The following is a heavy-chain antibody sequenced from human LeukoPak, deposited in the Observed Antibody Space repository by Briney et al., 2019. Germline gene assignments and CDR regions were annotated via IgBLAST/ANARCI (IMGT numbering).Heavy chain of an antibody. J-gene: IGHJ4*02. CDR1: GGSIISSNYY. Sequence: ASETLSLTCSVPGGSIISSNYYWGWIRQPPGKGLEWIGSIYQSGSGSSYYNPSLKSRVTIFGDTSKNQFFLRLSSVTAADTAVYYCASTLRFLPYRRFDYWGQGTLVTVPS. CDR2: IYQSGSGSS. D-gene: IGHD3-3*01. V-gene: IGHV4-39*01. CDR3: ASTLRFLPYRRFDY.